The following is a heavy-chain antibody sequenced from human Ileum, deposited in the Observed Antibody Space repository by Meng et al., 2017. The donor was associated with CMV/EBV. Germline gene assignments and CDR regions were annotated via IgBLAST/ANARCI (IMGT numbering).Heavy chain of an antibody. CDR1: GFTFSTYW. D-gene: IGHD3-9*01. CDR3: ARDYDRSLDFDY. V-gene: IGHV3-7*01. CDR2: IKDDGNEK. J-gene: IGHJ4*02. Sequence: GESPKISCTASGFTFSTYWMSWVRQTPAKGLEWLAQIKDDGNEKYYVDSVRGRFTISRDNAKNSLYLQMNSLGAEDTAVYYCARDYDRSLDFDYWGQGTRVTVSS.